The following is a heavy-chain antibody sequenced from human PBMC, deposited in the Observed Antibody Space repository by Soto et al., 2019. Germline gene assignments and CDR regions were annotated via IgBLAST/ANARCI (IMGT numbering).Heavy chain of an antibody. Sequence: PGGSLRLSCAASGFTFSSYWMSWVRQAPGKGLEWVANIKQDGSEKYYVDSVKGRFTISRDNAKNSLYLQMNSLRAEDTAVYYCARDTGCSSTSCYLYYYYYYGMDVWGQGTTVTVSS. V-gene: IGHV3-7*03. CDR3: ARDTGCSSTSCYLYYYYYYGMDV. D-gene: IGHD2-2*01. CDR2: IKQDGSEK. CDR1: GFTFSSYW. J-gene: IGHJ6*02.